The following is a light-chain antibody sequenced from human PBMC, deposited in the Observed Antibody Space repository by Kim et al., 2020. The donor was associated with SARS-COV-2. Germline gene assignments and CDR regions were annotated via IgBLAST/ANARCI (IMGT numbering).Light chain of an antibody. V-gene: IGKV3-15*01. Sequence: EIVMTQSPATLSVSPGERATLSCRASQSVDSRLAWYQQKPGQAPRLLMYSVSTRATGIPARFSGTGSGTEFTLTISSLQSEDLAVYYCQQYKKWPPYTFGQGTKLEIK. CDR2: SVS. CDR3: QQYKKWPPYT. CDR1: QSVDSR. J-gene: IGKJ2*01.